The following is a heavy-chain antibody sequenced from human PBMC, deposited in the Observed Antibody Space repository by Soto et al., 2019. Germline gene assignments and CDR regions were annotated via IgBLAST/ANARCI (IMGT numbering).Heavy chain of an antibody. Sequence: SETLSLTCTVSGGSISSGGYYWSWIRQHPGKGLEWIGYTYYSGSTYYNPSLKSRVTISVDTSKNQFSLKLSSVTAADTAVYYCARGKGRVVPAACDYWGQGTLVTVSS. CDR3: ARGKGRVVPAACDY. CDR2: TYYSGST. CDR1: GGSISSGGYY. D-gene: IGHD2-2*01. J-gene: IGHJ4*02. V-gene: IGHV4-31*03.